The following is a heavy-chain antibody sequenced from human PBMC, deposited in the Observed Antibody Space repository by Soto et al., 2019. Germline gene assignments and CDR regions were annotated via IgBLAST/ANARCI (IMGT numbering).Heavy chain of an antibody. D-gene: IGHD6-19*01. CDR3: ARRRAVSGTGAY. CDR1: AFTFSSYW. Sequence: PGGSLRLSCPASAFTFSSYWMSWVRQAPGKGLEWVANIKPDGSGEYYLDSVKGRFTISRDNAKNSVYLQMNSLRGDDTAVYYCARRRAVSGTGAYWGQGTLVTVSS. V-gene: IGHV3-7*01. J-gene: IGHJ4*02. CDR2: IKPDGSGE.